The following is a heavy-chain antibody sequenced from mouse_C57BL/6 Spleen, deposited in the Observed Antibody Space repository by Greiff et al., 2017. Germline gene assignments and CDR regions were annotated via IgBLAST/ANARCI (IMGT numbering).Heavy chain of an antibody. V-gene: IGHV1-85*01. CDR3: ARGQITTVVSEEYDFDD. CDR1: GYTFTSYD. CDR2: IYPRDGST. D-gene: IGHD1-1*01. Sequence: VQLQQSGPELVKPGASVKLSCKASGYTFTSYDINWVKQRPGQGLEWIGWIYPRDGSTKYNAKFKGKATLPVDTSSSPASLELHSLTSEDLAVYVCARGQITTVVSEEYDFDDWGQGTTLTVSS. J-gene: IGHJ2*01.